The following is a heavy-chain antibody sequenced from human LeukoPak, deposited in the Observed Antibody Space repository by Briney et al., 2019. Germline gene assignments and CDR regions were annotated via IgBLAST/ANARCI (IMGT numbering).Heavy chain of an antibody. CDR3: ARESNWFDP. V-gene: IGHV4-34*01. CDR1: GGSFSGYY. Sequence: SETLSLTCAVYGGSFSGYYWSWIRQPPGKGLEWIGEINHSGSTNYNPSLKSRVTISVDTSKNQFSLKLSSVAAADTAVYYCARESNWFDPWGQGTLVTVSS. J-gene: IGHJ5*02. CDR2: INHSGST.